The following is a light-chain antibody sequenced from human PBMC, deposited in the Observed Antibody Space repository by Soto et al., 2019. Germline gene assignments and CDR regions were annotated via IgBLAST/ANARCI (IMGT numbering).Light chain of an antibody. J-gene: IGKJ1*01. CDR1: HAVSSNY. CDR2: GAS. Sequence: ALTQSPGTLSSSPGERATLSCRASHAVSSNYLAWYQQKPGQAPRLLISGASGRATGVPDRFSGSGSGTEFTLTIDRLESEDFAVYFCQQYGDLPWTFGQGTKVDIK. V-gene: IGKV3-20*01. CDR3: QQYGDLPWT.